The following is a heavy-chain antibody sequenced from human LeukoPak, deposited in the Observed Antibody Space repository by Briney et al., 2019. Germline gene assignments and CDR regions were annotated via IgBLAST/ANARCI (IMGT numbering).Heavy chain of an antibody. Sequence: PGESLKFSCQASGYVFTNYWIGWVRQMPGKGLESMGIIYPADSDTRYSPSFQGQATMSADKSINTAYLQWSSLKASDTAMYYCARRQGCSSTSCPPDSWGQGTLVTVSS. J-gene: IGHJ4*02. V-gene: IGHV5-51*01. CDR1: GYVFTNYW. CDR3: ARRQGCSSTSCPPDS. CDR2: IYPADSDT. D-gene: IGHD2-2*01.